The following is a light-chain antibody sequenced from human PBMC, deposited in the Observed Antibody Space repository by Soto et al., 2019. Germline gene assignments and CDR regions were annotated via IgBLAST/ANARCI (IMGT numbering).Light chain of an antibody. Sequence: DIQMTQSPSTLPASVGDRVTITCRASQSISSWLAWYQQKPGKAPKLLIYKASSLESGVPSRFSSSGSGTEFTLHISSLQPDEFATYYYHQYNSYSSPFCQATKVQIK. V-gene: IGKV1-5*03. J-gene: IGKJ1*01. CDR1: QSISSW. CDR3: HQYNSYSSP. CDR2: KAS.